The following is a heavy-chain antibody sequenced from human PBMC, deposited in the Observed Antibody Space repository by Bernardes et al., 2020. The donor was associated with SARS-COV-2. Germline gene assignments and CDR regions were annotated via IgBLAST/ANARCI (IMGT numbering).Heavy chain of an antibody. Sequence: ASVKVSCKASGYPFTGYYLHWVRQAPGQGLEWMGWINPNSGGINYAQKFQGRVTMTRDTSITTAYMELSRLRSDDTAVYYCALPPTNYDRFAMDVWGQGTTVIVSS. CDR3: ALPPTNYDRFAMDV. D-gene: IGHD3-16*01. CDR2: INPNSGGI. J-gene: IGHJ6*02. V-gene: IGHV1-2*02. CDR1: GYPFTGYY.